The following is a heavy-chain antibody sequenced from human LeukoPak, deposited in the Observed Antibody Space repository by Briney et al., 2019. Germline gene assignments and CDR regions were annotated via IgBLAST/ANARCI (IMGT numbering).Heavy chain of an antibody. CDR1: GGSISSGSYY. J-gene: IGHJ4*02. Sequence: SETLPLTCTVSGGSISSGSYYWSWIRQPAGTGLEWIGRIYTSGSTNYNPSLKSRVTISVDTSKNQFSLKLSSVTAADTAVYYCARTIFGVFDYWGQGTLVTVSS. D-gene: IGHD3-3*01. CDR2: IYTSGST. CDR3: ARTIFGVFDY. V-gene: IGHV4-61*02.